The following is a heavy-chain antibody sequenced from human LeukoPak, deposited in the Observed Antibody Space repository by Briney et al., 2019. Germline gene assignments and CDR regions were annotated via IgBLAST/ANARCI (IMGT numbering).Heavy chain of an antibody. Sequence: GGSLRLSCAVSGFTFSAYCMNWVRQAPGKGLEWISYIGTSSTNIYYSDSGKGRFTISRDNATSSLYLQTNSLRAEDTAVYYCAREGDTTGVSGTEFDYWGPGALVTVSS. CDR3: AREGDTTGVSGTEFDY. D-gene: IGHD1-1*01. V-gene: IGHV3-48*01. CDR1: GFTFSAYC. J-gene: IGHJ4*02. CDR2: IGTSSTNI.